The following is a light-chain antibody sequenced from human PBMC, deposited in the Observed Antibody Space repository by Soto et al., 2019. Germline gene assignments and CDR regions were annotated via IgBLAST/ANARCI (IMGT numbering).Light chain of an antibody. CDR1: QRVANNY. J-gene: IGKJ3*01. Sequence: EIVLTQSPGTLSLSPGERATLSCRASQRVANNYLSWHQQKPGQVPRLLIYDASIRATGIPDRFSGSGSGTDFTLTISRLEVEDFAVYYCQQYGISPGFTFGPGTKVDFK. CDR2: DAS. CDR3: QQYGISPGFT. V-gene: IGKV3-20*01.